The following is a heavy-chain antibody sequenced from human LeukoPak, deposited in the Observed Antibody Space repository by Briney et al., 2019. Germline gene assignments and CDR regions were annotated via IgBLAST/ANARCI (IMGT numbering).Heavy chain of an antibody. Sequence: PGGSLRLSCAASGFTFSSYAMHWVRQAPGKGLEWVAVISYDGSNKYYADSVKGRFTISRDNSKNTLYPQMNSLRAEDTAVYYCARWGSSGFDYWGQETLVTVSS. CDR3: ARWGSSGFDY. V-gene: IGHV3-30-3*01. CDR2: ISYDGSNK. D-gene: IGHD6-6*01. J-gene: IGHJ4*02. CDR1: GFTFSSYA.